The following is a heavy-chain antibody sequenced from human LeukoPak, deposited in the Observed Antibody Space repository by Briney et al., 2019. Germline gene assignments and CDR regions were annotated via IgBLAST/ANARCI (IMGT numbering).Heavy chain of an antibody. D-gene: IGHD4-17*01. V-gene: IGHV4-39*01. CDR1: GGSISSSSYY. CDR2: IYYSGST. J-gene: IGHJ2*01. CDR3: ARTVTYWYFDP. Sequence: SETLSLTCTVSGGSISSSSYYWGWIRQPPGEGLEWIGSIYYSGSTYYNPSLKSRVTISVDTSKNQFSLKLSSVTAADTAVYYCARTVTYWYFDPWGRGTLVTVSS.